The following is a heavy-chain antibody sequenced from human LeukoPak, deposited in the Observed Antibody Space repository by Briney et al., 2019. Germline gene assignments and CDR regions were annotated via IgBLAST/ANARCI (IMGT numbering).Heavy chain of an antibody. V-gene: IGHV1-2*02. CDR1: GYTFTGYY. CDR3: ARDLDSSWYFGY. CDR2: INPNSGGT. J-gene: IGHJ4*02. D-gene: IGHD6-13*01. Sequence: ASVKVSCKASGYTFTGYYMHWVRQAPGQGLEWMGWINPNSGGTNYAQKFQGRVTMTRDTSISTAYMELSRLRSDDTAVYYCARDLDSSWYFGYWGQGTLVTVSS.